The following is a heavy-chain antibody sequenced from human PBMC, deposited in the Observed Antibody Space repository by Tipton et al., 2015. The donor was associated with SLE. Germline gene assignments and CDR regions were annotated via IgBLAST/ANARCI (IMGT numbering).Heavy chain of an antibody. CDR2: TYYTGSP. J-gene: IGHJ3*01. V-gene: IGHV4-38-2*01. Sequence: LRLSCAASGFIFSDYSMNWVRQAPGKGLEWIATTYYTGSPYFNPSLKSRVTISVDTSRDQFSLKMTSVTAADTALYYCATSPALDFFDFWGQGTMVTVSS. CDR1: GFIFSDYS. D-gene: IGHD2-2*03. CDR3: ATSPALDFFDF.